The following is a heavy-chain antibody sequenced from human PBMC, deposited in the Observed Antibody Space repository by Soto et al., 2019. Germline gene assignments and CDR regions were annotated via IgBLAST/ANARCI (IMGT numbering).Heavy chain of an antibody. CDR1: GGSISSGDYY. CDR3: ARGGHDYGGNYGMDV. Sequence: PSETLSLTCSVSGGSISSGDYYWSWIRQPPGKGLEWIGYIYYSGSTYYNPSLKSRVTISVDTSKNQFSLKLSSVTAADTAVYYCARGGHDYGGNYGMDVWGQGTTVTAP. CDR2: IYYSGST. J-gene: IGHJ6*02. D-gene: IGHD4-17*01. V-gene: IGHV4-30-4*01.